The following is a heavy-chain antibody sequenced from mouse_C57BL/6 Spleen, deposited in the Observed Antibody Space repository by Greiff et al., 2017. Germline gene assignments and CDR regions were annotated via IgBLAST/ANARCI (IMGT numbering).Heavy chain of an antibody. CDR1: GYTFTSYW. J-gene: IGHJ4*01. Sequence: VQLQQSGAELVKPGASVKLSCKASGYTFTSYWMHWVKQRPGQGLEWIGMIHPNSGSTNYNEKFKSKATLTVDKSSSTAYMQLSSLTSEDSAVYYCAGYYGSSYDYAMDYWGQGTSVTVSS. V-gene: IGHV1-64*01. CDR3: AGYYGSSYDYAMDY. D-gene: IGHD1-1*01. CDR2: IHPNSGST.